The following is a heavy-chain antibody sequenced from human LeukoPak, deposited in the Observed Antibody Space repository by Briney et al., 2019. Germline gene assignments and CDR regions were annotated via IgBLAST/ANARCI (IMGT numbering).Heavy chain of an antibody. J-gene: IGHJ5*02. CDR3: ARYLGDSSSWYNWFDP. Sequence: PGGSLRLSCAASGFTFSDYYMSWIRQAPGKGLEWVSYISSSGSTIYYADSVKGRFTISRDNAKNSLYLQMNSLRAEDTAVYYCARYLGDSSSWYNWFDPWGQGTLVTVSS. CDR1: GFTFSDYY. D-gene: IGHD6-13*01. V-gene: IGHV3-11*04. CDR2: ISSSGSTI.